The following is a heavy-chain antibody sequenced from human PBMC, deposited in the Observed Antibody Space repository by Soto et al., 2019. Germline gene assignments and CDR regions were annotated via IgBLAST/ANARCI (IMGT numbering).Heavy chain of an antibody. CDR2: IIPMLGMS. D-gene: IGHD3-10*01. V-gene: IGHV1-69*02. CDR3: ATNYGSGSTHFDY. CDR1: GDTFNFYT. J-gene: IGHJ4*02. Sequence: QVQLVQSGAEVKKPGSPVRVSCTASGDTFNFYTXSWXXXXXXXGXEWMVKIIPMLGMSNYAQKSQGRVTIMAEXSXSTVYMNLXXXTSXXXVVYSCATNYGSGSTHFDYWGQGTLVTVSS.